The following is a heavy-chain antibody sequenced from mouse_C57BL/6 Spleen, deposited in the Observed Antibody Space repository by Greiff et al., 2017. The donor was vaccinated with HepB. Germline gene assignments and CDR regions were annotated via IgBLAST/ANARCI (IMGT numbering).Heavy chain of an antibody. D-gene: IGHD2-4*01. V-gene: IGHV1-64*01. CDR1: GYTFTSYW. Sequence: VQLQQSGAELVKPGASVKLSCKASGYTFTSYWMHWVKQRPGQGLEWIGMIHPNSGSTNYNETFKSKATLTVDKSSSTAYMQLSSLTSEDSAVYYCARVTDYDYDEGDYWGQGTTLTVSS. J-gene: IGHJ2*01. CDR3: ARVTDYDYDEGDY. CDR2: IHPNSGST.